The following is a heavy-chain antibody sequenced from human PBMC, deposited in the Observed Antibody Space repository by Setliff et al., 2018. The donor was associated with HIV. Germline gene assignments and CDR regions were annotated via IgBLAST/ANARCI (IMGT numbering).Heavy chain of an antibody. CDR2: IYHNGNT. D-gene: IGHD2-15*01. V-gene: IGHV4-38-2*02. CDR3: ARQRLGNCSGARCSFSGMDV. Sequence: SETLSLTCTVSGDSIGYYYWSWIRQPPGKGLEWIGSIYHNGNTYYSPSLKSRVTISVDTSRNQISLKLSSVTAADTAVYYCARQRLGNCSGARCSFSGMDVWGPGTTVTVSS. CDR1: GDSIGYYY. J-gene: IGHJ6*02.